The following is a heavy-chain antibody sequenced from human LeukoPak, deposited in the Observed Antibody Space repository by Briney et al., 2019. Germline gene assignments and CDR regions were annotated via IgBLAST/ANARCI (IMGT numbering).Heavy chain of an antibody. V-gene: IGHV1-69*10. CDR2: IFPILGIA. CDR1: GGTFSSYA. CDR3: ARVGCSAVVDSSGWYTY. Sequence: SSVKVSCKASGGTFSSYAISWVRQAPVPGYEWTGGIFPILGIANYAQKFQGRVTITADKFTSTAYMELSSLRSEDTAVYYCARVGCSAVVDSSGWYTYWGQGTPVTVSS. D-gene: IGHD6-19*01. J-gene: IGHJ4*02.